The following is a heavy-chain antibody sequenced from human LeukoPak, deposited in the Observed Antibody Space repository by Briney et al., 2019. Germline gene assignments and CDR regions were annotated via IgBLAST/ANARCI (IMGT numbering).Heavy chain of an antibody. Sequence: ASVTVSCKASGYTFTSYGISWVRQAPGQGLEWMGWISAYNGNTNYAQKLQGRVTMTTDTSTGTAYMELSSLRSDDTAVYYCARDNSVGDVAWWFDPWGQGTLATVPS. D-gene: IGHD1-26*01. CDR2: ISAYNGNT. V-gene: IGHV1-18*01. CDR1: GYTFTSYG. CDR3: ARDNSVGDVAWWFDP. J-gene: IGHJ5*02.